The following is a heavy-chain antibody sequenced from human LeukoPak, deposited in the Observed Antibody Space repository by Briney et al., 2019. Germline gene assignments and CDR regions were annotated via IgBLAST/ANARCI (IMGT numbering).Heavy chain of an antibody. CDR2: IRSKANSYAT. CDR1: GFTFSGSA. Sequence: GGSLRLSCAASGFTFSGSAMHWVRQASGKGLEWVGRIRSKANSYATAYAASVKGRFTISRDDSKNTAYLQMNSLKTEDTAVYYCTARGAAGSGYWGQGTLVTVSS. V-gene: IGHV3-73*01. D-gene: IGHD6-13*01. CDR3: TARGAAGSGY. J-gene: IGHJ4*02.